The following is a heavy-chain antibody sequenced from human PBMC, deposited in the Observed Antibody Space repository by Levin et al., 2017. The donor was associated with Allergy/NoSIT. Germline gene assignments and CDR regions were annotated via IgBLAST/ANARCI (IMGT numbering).Heavy chain of an antibody. D-gene: IGHD3-10*01. V-gene: IGHV3-30*18. CDR3: AKDRRYGSGSYQLDRATSMDY. Sequence: SCAASGFTFSSYGMHWVRQAPGKGLEWVAVISYDGSNKYYADSVKGRFTISRDNSKNTLYLQMNSLRAEDTAVYYCAKDRRYGSGSYQLDRATSMDYWGQGTLVTVSS. CDR2: ISYDGSNK. CDR1: GFTFSSYG. J-gene: IGHJ4*02.